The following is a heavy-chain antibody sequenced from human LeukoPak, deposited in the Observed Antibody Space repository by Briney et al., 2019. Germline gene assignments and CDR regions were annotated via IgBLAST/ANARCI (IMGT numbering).Heavy chain of an antibody. CDR2: ISYDGSNK. D-gene: IGHD3-3*01. CDR1: GFTFSSYG. Sequence: GGSLRLSCAASGFTFSSYGIHWVRQAPGKGLEWVAVISYDGSNKYYADSVKGRFTISRDNSKNTLYLQMSSLRAEDTAVYYCARDSRFLEWLLPPLVGMDVWVRGTTVTVSS. CDR3: ARDSRFLEWLLPPLVGMDV. J-gene: IGHJ6*02. V-gene: IGHV3-30-3*01.